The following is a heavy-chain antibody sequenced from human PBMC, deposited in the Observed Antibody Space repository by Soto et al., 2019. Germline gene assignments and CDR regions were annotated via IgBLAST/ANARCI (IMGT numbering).Heavy chain of an antibody. CDR2: IDPSDSYT. CDR3: ASWDDCGSTSCSNYYYGMDV. D-gene: IGHD2-2*01. Sequence: GESLKISCKGSGYSFTSYWISWVRQMPGKGLEWMGRIDPSDSYTNYSPSFQGHVTISADKSISTAYLQWSSLKASDTAMYYCASWDDCGSTSCSNYYYGMDVWGQGTTVTVSS. V-gene: IGHV5-10-1*01. CDR1: GYSFTSYW. J-gene: IGHJ6*02.